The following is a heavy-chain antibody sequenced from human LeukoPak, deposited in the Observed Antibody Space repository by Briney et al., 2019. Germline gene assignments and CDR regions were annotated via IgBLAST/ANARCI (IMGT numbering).Heavy chain of an antibody. CDR2: INPSGGTT. CDR3: ARDRAALALYYYMDV. CDR1: GYTFTNYY. J-gene: IGHJ6*03. Sequence: ASVKVSCKASGYTFTNYYIHWVRQAPGQGLEWVGLINPSGGTTSYAQIFQGRVTMTRDTSTATVYMEMSSLRSEDAAAYYCARDRAALALYYYMDVWGKGTTVTVSS. D-gene: IGHD3-10*01. V-gene: IGHV1-46*01.